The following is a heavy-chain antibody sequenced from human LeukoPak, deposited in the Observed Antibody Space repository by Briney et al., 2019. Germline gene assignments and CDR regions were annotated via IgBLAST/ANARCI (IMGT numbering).Heavy chain of an antibody. CDR2: ISGSGGST. CDR1: GFTFSSYA. J-gene: IGHJ4*02. Sequence: PGGSLRLSCAASGFTFSSYAMSWVRQAPGKGLEWVSAISGSGGSTYYADSVKGRFTISRDNSKNTLYLQMNILRAEDTAVHYCAKRVAAPGPTFDYWGQGTLVTVSS. D-gene: IGHD6-13*01. CDR3: AKRVAAPGPTFDY. V-gene: IGHV3-23*01.